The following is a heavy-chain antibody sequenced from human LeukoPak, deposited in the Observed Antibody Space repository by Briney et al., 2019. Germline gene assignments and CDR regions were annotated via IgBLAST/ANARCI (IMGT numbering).Heavy chain of an antibody. CDR3: ARVYSTIFGVVRNWFDP. Sequence: GGSLRLSCAASGFTFSSYAMSWVRQAPGKGLEWVSSISSSSSYIYYADSVKGRFTISRDNAKNSLYLQMNSLRAEDTAVYYCARVYSTIFGVVRNWFDPWGQGTLVTVSS. V-gene: IGHV3-21*01. J-gene: IGHJ5*02. CDR2: ISSSSSYI. D-gene: IGHD3-3*01. CDR1: GFTFSSYA.